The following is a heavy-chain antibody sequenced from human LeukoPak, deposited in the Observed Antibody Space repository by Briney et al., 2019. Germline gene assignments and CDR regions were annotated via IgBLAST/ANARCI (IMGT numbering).Heavy chain of an antibody. CDR1: GYTFTSYG. J-gene: IGHJ5*02. D-gene: IGHD3-3*01. Sequence: ASVKVSFKASGYTFTSYGISWVRQAPGQGLEWMGWISAHNGNTNYAQKLQGRVTMTTDTSTSTAYMELRSLRSDDTAVYYCARAKSWITIFGVVINWFDPWGQGTLVTVSS. CDR3: ARAKSWITIFGVVINWFDP. CDR2: ISAHNGNT. V-gene: IGHV1-18*01.